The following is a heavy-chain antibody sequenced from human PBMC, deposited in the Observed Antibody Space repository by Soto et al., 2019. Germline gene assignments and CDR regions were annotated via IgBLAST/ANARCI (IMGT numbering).Heavy chain of an antibody. CDR2: ISSDGKKT. V-gene: IGHV3-64D*06. CDR1: GVTFISYA. D-gene: IGHD1-26*01. CDR3: VKIGTTNRNFFDY. Sequence: PGGSLRLSCSSSGVTFISYAMHWIRQATGKGLDYVSAISSDGKKTYYADSVKGRFVISRDNSKNTVYLQMSSLRAEDTAVFYCVKIGTTNRNFFDYWGQGALVTVS. J-gene: IGHJ4*02.